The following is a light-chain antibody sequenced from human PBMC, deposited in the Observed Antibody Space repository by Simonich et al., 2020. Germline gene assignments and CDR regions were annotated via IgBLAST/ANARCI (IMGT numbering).Light chain of an antibody. CDR2: LGS. CDR1: QSLFHSNGYNY. Sequence: DIVMTQSPLSLPVTPGEPASISCRASQSLFHSNGYNYWDWYLQKPGQSPQLLIYLGSNRASGVPDRFSGSGSGTDFTLKISRVEAEDVGVYYCMQALQTPYTFGQGTKLEIK. CDR3: MQALQTPYT. V-gene: IGKV2-28*01. J-gene: IGKJ2*01.